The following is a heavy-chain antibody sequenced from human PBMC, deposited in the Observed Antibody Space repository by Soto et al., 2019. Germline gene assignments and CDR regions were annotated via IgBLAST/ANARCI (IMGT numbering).Heavy chain of an antibody. J-gene: IGHJ4*02. CDR1: GFTFSSYA. CDR3: AKDRDVDIVATVFDY. D-gene: IGHD5-12*01. CDR2: ISGSGGST. V-gene: IGHV3-23*01. Sequence: PGGSLRLSCAASGFTFSSYAMSWVRQAPGKGLEWVSAISGSGGSTYYADSVKGRFTISRDNSKNTLYLQMNSLRAEDTAVYYCAKDRDVDIVATVFDYWGQGTLVTVSS.